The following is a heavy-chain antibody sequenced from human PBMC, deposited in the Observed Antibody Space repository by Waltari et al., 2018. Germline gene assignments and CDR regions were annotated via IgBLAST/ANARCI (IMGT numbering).Heavy chain of an antibody. D-gene: IGHD2-2*01. V-gene: IGHV3-23*04. CDR3: AKEGGYCSSTSCYLGYYFDY. J-gene: IGHJ4*02. CDR1: GFTFSSYA. CDR2: ISGSGGST. Sequence: EVQLVESGGGLVQPGGSLRLSCAASGFTFSSYAMSWVRPAPGTGLGWVSAISGSGGSTYYADSVKGRFTISRDNSKNTLYLQMNSLRAEDTAVYYCAKEGGYCSSTSCYLGYYFDYWGQGTLVTVSS.